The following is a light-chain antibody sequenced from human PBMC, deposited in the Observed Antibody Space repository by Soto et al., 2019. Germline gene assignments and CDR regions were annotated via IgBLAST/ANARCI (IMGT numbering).Light chain of an antibody. CDR1: QSISSW. V-gene: IGKV1-5*03. CDR3: QQYNSYWT. J-gene: IGKJ1*01. CDR2: KAS. Sequence: DIQMTQSPSTLSAYVGDRVTMTCRASQSISSWLAWYQQKPGKAPKLLIYKASSLESGVPSRFSGSGSGTEFTLTISSLQPDDFATYYCQQYNSYWTFGHGTKVDIK.